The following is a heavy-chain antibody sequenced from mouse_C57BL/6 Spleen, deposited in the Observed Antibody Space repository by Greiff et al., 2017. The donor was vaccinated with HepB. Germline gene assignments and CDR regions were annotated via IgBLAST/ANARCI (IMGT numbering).Heavy chain of an antibody. CDR2: IDPSDSYT. Sequence: VQLQQPGAELVMPGASVKLSCKASGYTFTSYWMQWVKQRPGQGLEWIGEIDPSDSYTNYNQKFKGKATLTVDTSSSTAYMQLSSLTSEDSAVYYCARSETMVTTKTWFAYWGQGTLVTVSA. J-gene: IGHJ3*01. CDR3: ARSETMVTTKTWFAY. CDR1: GYTFTSYW. D-gene: IGHD2-2*01. V-gene: IGHV1-50*01.